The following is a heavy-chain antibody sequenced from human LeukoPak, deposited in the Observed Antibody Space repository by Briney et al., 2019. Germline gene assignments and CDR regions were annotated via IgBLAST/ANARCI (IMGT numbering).Heavy chain of an antibody. V-gene: IGHV3-30*18. CDR1: GFTFSSYG. CDR3: AKDRDSSGYIDY. Sequence: GGSLRLSCAASGFTFSSYGMHWVRQAPGKGLEWVAVISYDGSNKYYADSVKGRFTISRDNSKNTLYLQMNSLRAEDTAVYYCAKDRDSSGYIDYWGQGTLVTVAS. CDR2: ISYDGSNK. D-gene: IGHD3-22*01. J-gene: IGHJ4*02.